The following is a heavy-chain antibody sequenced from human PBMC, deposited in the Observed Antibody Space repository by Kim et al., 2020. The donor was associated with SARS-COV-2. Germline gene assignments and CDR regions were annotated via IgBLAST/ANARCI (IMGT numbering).Heavy chain of an antibody. CDR1: GFTFSDHY. CDR3: VRVSQDEDYGDY. J-gene: IGHJ4*02. V-gene: IGHV3-11*05. CDR2: ISNSGRYT. Sequence: GGSLRLSCAASGFTFSDHYMSWIRQTPGKGLEWISYISNSGRYTDYPDSVKGRFTISRDNANNSLYLQMSSLRVEDTAVYYCVRVSQDEDYGDYWGQGTLVTVSS.